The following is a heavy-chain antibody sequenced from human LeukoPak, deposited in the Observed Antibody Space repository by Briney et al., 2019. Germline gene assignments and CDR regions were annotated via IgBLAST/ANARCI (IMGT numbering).Heavy chain of an antibody. V-gene: IGHV4-59*08. D-gene: IGHD3-10*01. J-gene: IGHJ1*01. CDR3: ARHDANYGSGSYSEYFQH. CDR2: IYYSGST. Sequence: PSETLSLTCTVSGGSISSYYWSWIRQPPGKGLEWIGYIYYSGSTNYNPSLKSRVTISVDTSKNQFSLKLSSVTAADTAVYCCARHDANYGSGSYSEYFQHWGQGTLVTVSS. CDR1: GGSISSYY.